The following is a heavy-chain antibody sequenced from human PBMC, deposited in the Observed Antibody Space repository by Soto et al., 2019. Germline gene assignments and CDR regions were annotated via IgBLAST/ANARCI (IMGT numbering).Heavy chain of an antibody. CDR3: ARGPPKFMSTFGGAPYY. D-gene: IGHD3-16*01. J-gene: IGHJ4*02. Sequence: QVQLVQSGAEVKKPGASVKVSCKASGYTFTSYDINWVRQATGQGLEWMGWMNPNSGNTGYAQKFQGRVTMTRNTSISTAYMELSSLRSEDTAVYYCARGPPKFMSTFGGAPYYWGQGTLVTVSS. V-gene: IGHV1-8*01. CDR2: MNPNSGNT. CDR1: GYTFTSYD.